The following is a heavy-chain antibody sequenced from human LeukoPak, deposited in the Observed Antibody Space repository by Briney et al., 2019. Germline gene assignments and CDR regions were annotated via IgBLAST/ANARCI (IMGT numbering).Heavy chain of an antibody. Sequence: SETLSLTCTVSGGSISSSSYYWGWIRQPPGKGLEWIGSIYYSGITYYNPSLKSRVTISVDTSKNQFSLKLSSVTAADTAVYYCAREAYYYDSSGYWDAFDIWGQGTMVTVSS. J-gene: IGHJ3*02. CDR3: AREAYYYDSSGYWDAFDI. CDR1: GGSISSSSYY. D-gene: IGHD3-22*01. V-gene: IGHV4-39*02. CDR2: IYYSGIT.